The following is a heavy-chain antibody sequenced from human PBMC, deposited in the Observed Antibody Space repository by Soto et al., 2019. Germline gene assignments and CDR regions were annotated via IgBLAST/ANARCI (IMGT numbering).Heavy chain of an antibody. J-gene: IGHJ5*02. Sequence: SETLSLTCTVSGGSISSGGYYWRWIRQHPGKGLEWIGYIYYSGSTYYNPSLKSRVTISVDTSKNQFSLKLSSVTAADTAVYYCARSGYDILTGYFNWFDPWGQGTLVTVSS. CDR3: ARSGYDILTGYFNWFDP. CDR2: IYYSGST. CDR1: GGSISSGGYY. V-gene: IGHV4-31*03. D-gene: IGHD3-9*01.